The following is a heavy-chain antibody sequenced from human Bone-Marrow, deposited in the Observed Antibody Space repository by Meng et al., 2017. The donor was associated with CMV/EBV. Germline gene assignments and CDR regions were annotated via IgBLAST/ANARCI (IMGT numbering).Heavy chain of an antibody. V-gene: IGHV4-34*01. Sequence: SETLSLTCTVYGGSFSDYYWSWIRQPPGKELEWIGQINHSGSTNYNPSLKTRVTISVDTSKNQFSLKLSSVTAADTAVYYCARTGGSAGMSYYYYYGMDVWGQGTTVTVYS. CDR1: GGSFSDYY. CDR3: ARTGGSAGMSYYYYYGMDV. D-gene: IGHD6-13*01. J-gene: IGHJ6*01. CDR2: INHSGST.